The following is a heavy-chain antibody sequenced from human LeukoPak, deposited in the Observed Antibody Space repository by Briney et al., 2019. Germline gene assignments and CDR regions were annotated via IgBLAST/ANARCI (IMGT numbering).Heavy chain of an antibody. CDR3: ARAISSGWYGYPYGMDV. V-gene: IGHV3-21*01. CDR2: ISSSSSSYI. CDR1: GFTFSSYS. D-gene: IGHD6-19*01. J-gene: IGHJ6*02. Sequence: NPGGSLRLSCAASGFTFSSYSMNWVRQAPGKGLEWVSSISSSSSSYIYYADSVKGRFTISRDNAKNSLYLQMNSLRAEDTAVYYCARAISSGWYGYPYGMDVWGQGTTVTVSS.